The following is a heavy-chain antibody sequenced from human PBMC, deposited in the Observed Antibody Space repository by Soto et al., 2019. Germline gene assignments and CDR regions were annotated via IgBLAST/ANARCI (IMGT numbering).Heavy chain of an antibody. J-gene: IGHJ4*02. CDR2: IYHSGNT. CDR1: GGSISSGDYY. D-gene: IGHD4-17*01. V-gene: IGHV4-30-2*01. Sequence: SETLSLTCTVSGGSISSGDYYWSWIRQPPGKGLEWIGYIYHSGNTYYNPSLKSRVTISVDRSKNQFSLKLSSVTAADTAVYYCASGLVTTLHYWGQGTLVTVSS. CDR3: ASGLVTTLHY.